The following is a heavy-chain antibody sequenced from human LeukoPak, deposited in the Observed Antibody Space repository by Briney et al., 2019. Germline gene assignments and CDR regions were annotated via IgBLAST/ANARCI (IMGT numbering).Heavy chain of an antibody. D-gene: IGHD7-27*01. Sequence: PGGSLRLSCAASGFTFSSYTMHWVRQAPGKGLEWVAVISYDGSNKYYADSVKGRFTISRDNSKNTLYLQMNSLRAEDTAVYYCARDPGDGDYFDYWGQGTLVTVSS. CDR2: ISYDGSNK. J-gene: IGHJ4*02. CDR3: ARDPGDGDYFDY. V-gene: IGHV3-30-3*01. CDR1: GFTFSSYT.